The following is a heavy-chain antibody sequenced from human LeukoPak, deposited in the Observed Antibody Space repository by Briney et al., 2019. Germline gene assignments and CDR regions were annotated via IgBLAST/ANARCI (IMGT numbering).Heavy chain of an antibody. V-gene: IGHV5-51*01. J-gene: IGHJ4*02. CDR1: GYSFTTYW. D-gene: IGHD3-22*01. CDR3: ARRDYFDSSGYYYVGD. CDR2: IYPGDSDT. Sequence: GESLKISCKGSGYSFTTYWIGWVRQMPGKGPEWMGIIYPGDSDTRYSPSFQGQVTISADKSISTAYLQWSSLKASDTAMYYCARRDYFDSSGYYYVGDWGQGTLVTVSS.